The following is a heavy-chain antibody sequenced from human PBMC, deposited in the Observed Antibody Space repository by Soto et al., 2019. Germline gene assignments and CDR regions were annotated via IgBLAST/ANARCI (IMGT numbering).Heavy chain of an antibody. CDR3: ARDFDYYDSSGPFDY. CDR1: GFTFSSYA. V-gene: IGHV3-30-3*01. J-gene: IGHJ4*02. Sequence: GGSLRLSCAASGFTFSSYAMHWVRQAQGKGLEWGAVISYDGSNKYYADSVKGRFTISRDNSKNTLYLQMNSLRAEDTAVYYCARDFDYYDSSGPFDYWGQGTLVTVSS. CDR2: ISYDGSNK. D-gene: IGHD3-22*01.